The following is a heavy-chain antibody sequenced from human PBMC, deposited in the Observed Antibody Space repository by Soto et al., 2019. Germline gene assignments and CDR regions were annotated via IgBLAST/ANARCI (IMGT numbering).Heavy chain of an antibody. CDR2: MNPNSGNT. J-gene: IGHJ6*02. CDR1: GYTFTSYD. CDR3: ARDRNMYGMDV. V-gene: IGHV1-8*01. D-gene: IGHD1-1*01. Sequence: QVQLVQSGAEVKKPGASVKVSCKASGYTFTSYDINWVRQATGQGLEWMGWMNPNSGNTAYAQKFQVRVTMNRNTSISTAYRELSSLRSEDTAVYYCARDRNMYGMDVWGQGTTVTVSS.